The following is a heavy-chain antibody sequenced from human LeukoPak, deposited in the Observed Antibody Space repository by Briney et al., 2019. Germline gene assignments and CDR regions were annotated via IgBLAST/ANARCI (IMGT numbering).Heavy chain of an antibody. D-gene: IGHD5-18*01. CDR3: ARVSSALVAAFDY. V-gene: IGHV3-48*03. CDR1: GFTFSSYE. Sequence: GGSLRLSCAASGFTFSSYEMNWVRQAPGKGLEWVSYISSSGSTIYYADSVNGRFTISRDNAKNSLYLQMNSLRAEDTAVYYCARVSSALVAAFDYWGQGTLVTVSS. J-gene: IGHJ4*02. CDR2: ISSSGSTI.